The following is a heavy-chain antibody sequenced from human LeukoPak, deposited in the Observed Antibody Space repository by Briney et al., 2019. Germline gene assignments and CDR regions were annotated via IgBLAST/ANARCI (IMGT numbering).Heavy chain of an antibody. CDR3: TTTAYGGSV. D-gene: IGHD4-23*01. J-gene: IGHJ4*02. CDR2: IRSNPYGGTT. Sequence: PGGSLRLSCTASGFTFRDYTMSWVRQAPGKGLEWVGFIRSNPYGGTTEYAASVKGRFTISRDDSKSIAYLQMNSLKTEDTAVYYCTTTAYGGSVWGQGTLVTVSS. V-gene: IGHV3-49*04. CDR1: GFTFRDYT.